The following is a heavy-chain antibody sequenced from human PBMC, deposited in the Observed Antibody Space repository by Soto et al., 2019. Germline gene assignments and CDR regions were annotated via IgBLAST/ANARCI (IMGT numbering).Heavy chain of an antibody. V-gene: IGHV4-59*01. CDR2: IYYSEST. Sequence: SETLSLTCTVSGGSISSYYWSWIRQPPGKGLEWIGYIYYSESTNYNPSLKSRVTISVDTSKNQFSLKLSSVTAADTAVYYCARDREGYSYGSGIYYYYYGMDVWGQGTTVTVSS. J-gene: IGHJ6*02. D-gene: IGHD5-18*01. CDR3: ARDREGYSYGSGIYYYYYGMDV. CDR1: GGSISSYY.